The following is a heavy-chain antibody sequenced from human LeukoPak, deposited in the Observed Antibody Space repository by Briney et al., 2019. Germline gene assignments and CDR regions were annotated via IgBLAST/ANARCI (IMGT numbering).Heavy chain of an antibody. D-gene: IGHD6-13*01. CDR2: IYHSGST. V-gene: IGHV4-4*02. Sequence: SETLSLTCAVSGGSISSSNWWSWVRQPPGKGLGWIREIYHSGSTNYNPSLKSRVTISVDKSKNQFSLKLSSVTAADTAVYYCAREGIAADFDYWGQGTLVTVSS. J-gene: IGHJ4*02. CDR3: AREGIAADFDY. CDR1: GGSISSSNW.